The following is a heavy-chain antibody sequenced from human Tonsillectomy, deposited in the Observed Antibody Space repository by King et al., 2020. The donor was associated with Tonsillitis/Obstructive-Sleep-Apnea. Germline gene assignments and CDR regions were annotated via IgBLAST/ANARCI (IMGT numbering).Heavy chain of an antibody. V-gene: IGHV3-48*02. J-gene: IGHJ6*03. Sequence: EVQLVESGGGLVQPGGSLRLSCAASGITFSSYSMNWGRQAPGKGLEWVSHISSRSSIIYYADSVKGRFTISRDNAKNSLYLQMNSLRDEDTAVYYCARDRMFDYQYMDVWGKGTTVTVSS. D-gene: IGHD3-10*02. CDR3: ARDRMFDYQYMDV. CDR2: ISSRSSII. CDR1: GITFSSYS.